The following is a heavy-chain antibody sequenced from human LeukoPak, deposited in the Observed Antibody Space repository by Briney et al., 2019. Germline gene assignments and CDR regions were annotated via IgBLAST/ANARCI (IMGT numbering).Heavy chain of an antibody. CDR2: IYTTGST. Sequence: KPSETLSLTCTVSGSSIGTYSWSWIRQPPGKGLEWVGYIYTTGSTHYNPSLKRRVTMSLDTSTNQLSLRRSSVPAADTAVYYCARVRELELDYWGQGTLVTVSS. J-gene: IGHJ4*02. V-gene: IGHV4-4*09. CDR1: GSSIGTYS. CDR3: ARVRELELDY. D-gene: IGHD1-7*01.